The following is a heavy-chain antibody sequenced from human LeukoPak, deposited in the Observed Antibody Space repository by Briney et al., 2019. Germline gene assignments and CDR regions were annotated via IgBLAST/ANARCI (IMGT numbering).Heavy chain of an antibody. CDR1: GGSISSYY. V-gene: IGHV4-59*12. J-gene: IGHJ6*03. D-gene: IGHD6-13*01. Sequence: SETLSLTCTVSGGSISSYYWSWIRQPPGKGLEWIGYIYYSGSTNYNPSLKSRVTISVDTSKNQFSLKLSSVTAADTAVYYCARDSPRYSSSWPYYYYMDVWGKGTTVTISS. CDR2: IYYSGST. CDR3: ARDSPRYSSSWPYYYYMDV.